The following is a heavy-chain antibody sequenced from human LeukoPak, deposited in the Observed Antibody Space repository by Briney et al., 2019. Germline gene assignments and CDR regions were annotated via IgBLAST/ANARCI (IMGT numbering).Heavy chain of an antibody. Sequence: PGGSLRLSCAASGFTFSSYAMSWVRQAPGKGLEWVSAISGSGDGTYYADSVKGRFTISRDNSKNTLYLQMNSLRAEDTAVYYCARLGYCSGGSCYSSYAFDIWGQGTMVTVSS. D-gene: IGHD2-15*01. CDR1: GFTFSSYA. CDR2: ISGSGDGT. CDR3: ARLGYCSGGSCYSSYAFDI. J-gene: IGHJ3*02. V-gene: IGHV3-23*01.